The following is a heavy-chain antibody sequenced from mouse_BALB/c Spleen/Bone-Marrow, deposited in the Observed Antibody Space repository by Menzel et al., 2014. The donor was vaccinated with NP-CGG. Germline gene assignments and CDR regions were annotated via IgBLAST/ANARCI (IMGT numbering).Heavy chain of an antibody. V-gene: IGHV5-17*02. CDR1: GFTFSSFG. D-gene: IGHD1-1*01. Sequence: EVMLVESGGGLVQPEGSRKLSCAASGFTFSSFGMHWVRQAPEKGLEWVAYISSGSSTIYYADTVKGRFTISRDNPKNTLFLQMTSLRSEDTAMYYCARSLLLRPDYWGQGTPLPVSS. CDR3: ARSLLLRPDY. J-gene: IGHJ2*01. CDR2: ISSGSSTI.